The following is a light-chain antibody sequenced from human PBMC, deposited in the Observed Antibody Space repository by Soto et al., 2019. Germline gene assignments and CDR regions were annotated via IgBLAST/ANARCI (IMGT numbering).Light chain of an antibody. CDR1: QGIFIY. CDR2: GAS. CDR3: QRYNNAPRWT. Sequence: DIQMTQSPSSLSASVGDRVTITCRACQGIFIYLAWYQQKPGKAPKLLIYGASTLRSAVPSRFSGSGSGTDFNLTISSLQSADVATYYGQRYNNAPRWTVGQGTKVEI. J-gene: IGKJ1*01. V-gene: IGKV1-27*01.